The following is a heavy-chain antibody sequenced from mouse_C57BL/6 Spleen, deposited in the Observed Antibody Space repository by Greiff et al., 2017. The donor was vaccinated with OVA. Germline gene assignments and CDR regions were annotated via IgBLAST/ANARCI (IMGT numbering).Heavy chain of an antibody. D-gene: IGHD1-1*01. CDR1: GYTFTEYT. Sequence: QVQLKESGAELVKPGASVKLSCKASGYTFTEYTIHWVKQRSGQGLEWIGWFYPGSGSIKYNEKFKDKATLTADKSSSTVYMELSRLTSEDSAVYFCARHEEGAPAYGTPFAYWGQGALVTVSA. V-gene: IGHV1-62-2*01. CDR2: FYPGSGSI. CDR3: ARHEEGAPAYGTPFAY. J-gene: IGHJ3*01.